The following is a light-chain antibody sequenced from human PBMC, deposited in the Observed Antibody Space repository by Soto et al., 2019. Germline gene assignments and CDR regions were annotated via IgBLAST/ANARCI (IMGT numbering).Light chain of an antibody. CDR2: GAS. J-gene: IGKJ1*01. Sequence: EIVLTQSPGTLSLFPGERATLSCRASQSVSSSYLTWYQQKPGQAPRLLIYGASNRATGIPDRFSGSGSGTDFTLTISRLEPEDFAVYYCQQYDTSTWTFGQGTKVDIK. CDR3: QQYDTSTWT. V-gene: IGKV3-20*01. CDR1: QSVSSSY.